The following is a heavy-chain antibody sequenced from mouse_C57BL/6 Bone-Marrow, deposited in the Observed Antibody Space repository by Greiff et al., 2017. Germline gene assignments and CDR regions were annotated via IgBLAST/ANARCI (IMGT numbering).Heavy chain of an antibody. CDR1: GFTFSSYA. J-gene: IGHJ3*01. D-gene: IGHD2-5*01. Sequence: EVMLVESGGGLVKPGGSLKLSCAASGFTFSSYAMSWVRQTPEKRLEWVATISDGGSYTYYPDNVKGRFTISRDNAKNNLYLQMSHLKSEDTAMYYSARKGSNSAWFAYWGQGTLVTVSA. CDR2: ISDGGSYT. CDR3: ARKGSNSAWFAY. V-gene: IGHV5-4*03.